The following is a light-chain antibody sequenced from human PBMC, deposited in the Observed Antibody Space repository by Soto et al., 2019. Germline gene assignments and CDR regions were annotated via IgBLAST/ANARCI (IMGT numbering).Light chain of an antibody. Sequence: DIQLTQSPSFLSASVGDRVTITCRASQGISSYLAWYQQKPGKALNLLIYAASTLQSGVPSRFSGSGSGTEFTLTISSLQPEDFATYYCQQLNSYPITFGQGTRLEIK. J-gene: IGKJ5*01. V-gene: IGKV1-9*01. CDR1: QGISSY. CDR2: AAS. CDR3: QQLNSYPIT.